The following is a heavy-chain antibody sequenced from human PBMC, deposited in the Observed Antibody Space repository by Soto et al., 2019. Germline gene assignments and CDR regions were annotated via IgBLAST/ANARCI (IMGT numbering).Heavy chain of an antibody. V-gene: IGHV3-74*01. J-gene: IGHJ4*02. CDR1: GFTFSSSW. CDR2: INSDESRT. CDR3: ARGPTGWYGYDY. Sequence: EVQLVESGGGLVQPGGSLTLSCAASGFTFSSSWMHWVRQAPGKGLVWVSHINSDESRTNYADSVNGRFTISRDNAKNTLYLQMNSLSAEDTALYYCARGPTGWYGYDYWGQGTLVTVSS. D-gene: IGHD6-19*01.